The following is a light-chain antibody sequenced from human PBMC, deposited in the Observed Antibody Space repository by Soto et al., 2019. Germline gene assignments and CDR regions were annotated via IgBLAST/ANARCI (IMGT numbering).Light chain of an antibody. CDR3: QQSYTTPRT. Sequence: DIQMTQSPSSLSASIGDSVTITCRASQTIIGYLKWYQQKPGEAPRLLINAASNLQSGVPSRFRGSGSETDFTLTITSLQPQDFATYYCQQSYTTPRTFGQGTKA. CDR1: QTIIGY. V-gene: IGKV1-39*01. J-gene: IGKJ1*01. CDR2: AAS.